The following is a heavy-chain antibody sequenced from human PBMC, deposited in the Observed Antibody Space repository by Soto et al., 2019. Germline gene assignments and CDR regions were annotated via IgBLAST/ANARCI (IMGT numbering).Heavy chain of an antibody. J-gene: IGHJ4*02. CDR2: ISFDGSTT. Sequence: QVQLVESGGGVVQPGRSLRHSCAASGFTFSSYGMHWVRQAPGKGLEWVAIISFDGSTTYYAASVEGRFTISRDNFTNTRYLQMNSLRAEDTAVYYCAKDSSPYNYHDHIDYWGQGTLVTVSS. D-gene: IGHD3-22*01. V-gene: IGHV3-30*18. CDR3: AKDSSPYNYHDHIDY. CDR1: GFTFSSYG.